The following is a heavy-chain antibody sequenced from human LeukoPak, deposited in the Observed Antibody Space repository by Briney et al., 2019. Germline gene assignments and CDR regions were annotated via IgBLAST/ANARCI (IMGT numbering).Heavy chain of an antibody. J-gene: IGHJ4*02. CDR2: IYPGDSDT. CDR1: GYSFTSYW. V-gene: IGHV5-51*01. CDR3: ARDATIDSSGYYYGY. Sequence: GESLKISCKGFGYSFTSYWIGWVRQMPGKGLEWMGIIYPGDSDTRYSPSFQGQVTTSADKSISTAYLQWSSLKASDTAMYYCARDATIDSSGYYYGYWGQGTLVTVSS. D-gene: IGHD3-22*01.